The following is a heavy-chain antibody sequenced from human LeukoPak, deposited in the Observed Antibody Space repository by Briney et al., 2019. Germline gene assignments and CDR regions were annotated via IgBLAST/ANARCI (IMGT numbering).Heavy chain of an antibody. CDR3: ARDYLEYSYYFDY. D-gene: IGHD5-18*01. CDR1: GFTFRRYG. V-gene: IGHV3-48*01. CDR2: ISSSSSTI. J-gene: IGHJ4*02. Sequence: PGGSLRLSCAASGFTFRRYGMSWVRQAPGKGLEWVSYISSSSSTIYYADSVKGRFTISRDNAKNSLYLQMNSLRAEDTAVYYCARDYLEYSYYFDYWGQGTLVTVSS.